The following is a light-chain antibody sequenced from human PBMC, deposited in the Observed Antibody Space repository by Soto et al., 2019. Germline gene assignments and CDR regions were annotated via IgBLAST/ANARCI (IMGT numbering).Light chain of an antibody. CDR1: QNIGNY. CDR2: AAS. Sequence: DIQMTQSPSSLSASIGDRVTIACRASQNIGNYLNWFQQKPGKAPKLLVYAASTLQSGVPSRFTGRGSGTDFSLTISSLQPEDFATYFCQQSHTSPRTFGPGTRVEI. J-gene: IGKJ1*01. V-gene: IGKV1-39*01. CDR3: QQSHTSPRT.